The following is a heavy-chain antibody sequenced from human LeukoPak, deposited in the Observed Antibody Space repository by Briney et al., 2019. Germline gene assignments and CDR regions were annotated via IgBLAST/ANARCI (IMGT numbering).Heavy chain of an antibody. CDR2: IYTSGST. J-gene: IGHJ5*02. Sequence: PSETLSLTCTVSGGSISSSSYSWSWIRQPAGKGLEWIGRIYTSGSTNYNPSLKSRVTISVDTSKNQFSLKLSSVTAADTAVYYCAREKIGYYDGSGRGWFDPWGKGTLVTVSS. CDR3: AREKIGYYDGSGRGWFDP. V-gene: IGHV4-61*02. CDR1: GGSISSSSYS. D-gene: IGHD3-22*01.